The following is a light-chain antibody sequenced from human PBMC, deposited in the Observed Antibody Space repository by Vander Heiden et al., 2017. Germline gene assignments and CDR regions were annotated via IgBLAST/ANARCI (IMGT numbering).Light chain of an antibody. V-gene: IGLV1-44*01. CDR3: AAWDDSLNGYV. J-gene: IGLJ1*01. Sequence: QSVLTQPPSASGTPGQRVTLSCSGSGSNLGSNSVNWYLQLPGTAPKLLIYSDNQRPSGVPDRFSGSKSGTSASLAISGLQAGDEADYYCAAWDDSLNGYVFGTGTKVSVL. CDR1: GSNLGSNS. CDR2: SDN.